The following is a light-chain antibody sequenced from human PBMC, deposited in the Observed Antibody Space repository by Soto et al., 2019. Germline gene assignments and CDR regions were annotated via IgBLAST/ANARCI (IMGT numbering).Light chain of an antibody. CDR1: QDISNY. Sequence: DLQMTQSPSSLSASVGDRVTITCRASQDISNYVAWFQQKPGKAPKSLIYDASSLRSGVPSRFSGGGSGTDFTLIISNLQPEDSATYYCQHYNTYPITFGQGTRLE. CDR2: DAS. J-gene: IGKJ5*01. CDR3: QHYNTYPIT. V-gene: IGKV1-16*01.